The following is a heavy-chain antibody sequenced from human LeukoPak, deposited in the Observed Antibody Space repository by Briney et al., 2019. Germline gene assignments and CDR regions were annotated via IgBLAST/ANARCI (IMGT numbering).Heavy chain of an antibody. D-gene: IGHD3-9*01. Sequence: GASVKVSCKASGYTFTSHGISWVRQAPGQGLEWMGWISVYNGKIRYAEKFQGRVTMTTDTSTSEAYTELRSLTSDDTAVYYCARDLRYFDWSPPSPTRGYYGMDVWGTGTTVTVSS. CDR1: GYTFTSHG. CDR2: ISVYNGKI. J-gene: IGHJ6*04. CDR3: ARDLRYFDWSPPSPTRGYYGMDV. V-gene: IGHV1-18*04.